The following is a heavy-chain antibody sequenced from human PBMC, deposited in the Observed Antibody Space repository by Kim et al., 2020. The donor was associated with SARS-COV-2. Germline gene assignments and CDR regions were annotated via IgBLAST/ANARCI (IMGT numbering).Heavy chain of an antibody. CDR3: ARDLVVVTATHYSYYGMDV. D-gene: IGHD2-21*02. J-gene: IGHJ6*02. V-gene: IGHV3-72*01. Sequence: GGSLRLSCAASGFSFSDHYMDWVRQAPGKGLEWVGRTRNKANSYTTEYAASVKGRFSISRDDSNNSLYLHMNSLKTDDTAVYYCARDLVVVTATHYSYYGMDVWGQGTTVTVSS. CDR2: TRNKANSYTT. CDR1: GFSFSDHY.